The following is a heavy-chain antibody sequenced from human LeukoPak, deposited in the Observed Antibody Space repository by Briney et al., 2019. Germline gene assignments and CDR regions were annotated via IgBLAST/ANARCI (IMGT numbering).Heavy chain of an antibody. V-gene: IGHV3-7*01. CDR1: GFTFSSYW. Sequence: GGSLRLSCAASGFTFSSYWMSWVRQAPGKGLEWVANIKPDGSEKYYMDSVKGRFTISRDISKKMYLQMNSLRAEDTAVYYCARGGASRRDFDILTGYSDYWGQGTLVTVSS. J-gene: IGHJ4*02. D-gene: IGHD3-9*01. CDR3: ARGGASRRDFDILTGYSDY. CDR2: IKPDGSEK.